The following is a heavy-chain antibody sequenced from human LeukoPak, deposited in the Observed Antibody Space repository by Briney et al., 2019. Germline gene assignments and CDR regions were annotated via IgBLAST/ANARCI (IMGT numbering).Heavy chain of an antibody. CDR3: ARAPYYYGSGSHLYYYYYMDV. V-gene: IGHV1-18*01. D-gene: IGHD3-10*01. J-gene: IGHJ6*03. CDR1: GYTFTSYG. Sequence: ASVKVSCKASGYTFTSYGISWVRQAPGQGLEWMGWISAYNGNTNYAQKLQGRVTMTTDTSTSTAYMELRSLRSDDTAVYYCARAPYYYGSGSHLYYYYYMDVWGKGTTVTVSS. CDR2: ISAYNGNT.